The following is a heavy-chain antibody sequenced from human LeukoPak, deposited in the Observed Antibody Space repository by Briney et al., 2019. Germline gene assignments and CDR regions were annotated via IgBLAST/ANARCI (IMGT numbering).Heavy chain of an antibody. V-gene: IGHV3-15*01. D-gene: IGHD3-10*01. CDR1: GFTFSSYA. CDR3: TTARLLWFGELLGNDY. CDR2: IKSKTDGGTT. Sequence: PGGSLRLSCAASGFTFSSYAMSWVRQAPGKGLEWVGRIKSKTDGGTTDYAAPVKGRFTISRDDSKNTLYLQMNSLKTEDTAVYYCTTARLLWFGELLGNDYWGQGTLVTVSS. J-gene: IGHJ4*02.